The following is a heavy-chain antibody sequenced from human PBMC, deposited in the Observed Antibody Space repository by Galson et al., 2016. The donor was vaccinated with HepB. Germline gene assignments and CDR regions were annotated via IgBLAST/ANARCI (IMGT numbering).Heavy chain of an antibody. CDR1: GFTVRTDY. J-gene: IGHJ3*02. Sequence: SLRLSCAASGFTVRTDYLSWVRQAPGKGLEWLSVIYAGGSTYYAQSGEGLFTISRDNSKNTVYLQMSSLRGDDTAIYYCARIRTQSLLSHDAFDIWGRGTVVTVSS. CDR3: ARIRTQSLLSHDAFDI. V-gene: IGHV3-53*01. D-gene: IGHD3-3*01. CDR2: IYAGGST.